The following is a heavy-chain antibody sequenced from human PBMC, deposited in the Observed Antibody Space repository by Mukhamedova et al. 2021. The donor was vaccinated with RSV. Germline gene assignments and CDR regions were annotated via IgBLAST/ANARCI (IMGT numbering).Heavy chain of an antibody. CDR3: ARQGGPQYQLLVNWFDP. D-gene: IGHD1-7*01. Sequence: GLEWVASIKQDGRQTNCVDSVRGRFTISRDNAKNSLYLKMNSLRAEDTAVYYCARQGGPQYQLLVNWFDPWGQGTLVTVSS. V-gene: IGHV3-7*01. CDR2: IKQDGRQT. J-gene: IGHJ5*02.